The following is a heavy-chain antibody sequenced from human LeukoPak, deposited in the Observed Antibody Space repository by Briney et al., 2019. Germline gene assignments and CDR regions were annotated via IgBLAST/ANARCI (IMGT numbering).Heavy chain of an antibody. CDR2: MYYTGTT. D-gene: IGHD6-19*01. CDR1: GGSIRSYY. Sequence: SETLSLTCAVSGGSIRSYYWSWIRQPPGKGLEWIGYMYYTGTTNYNPSLKSRVTISVDTSKNQFSLSLTSVTAADTAVYYCASRTSLYSSGWYPPQAYFDYWGQGTLVTVSS. V-gene: IGHV4-59*08. CDR3: ASRTSLYSSGWYPPQAYFDY. J-gene: IGHJ4*02.